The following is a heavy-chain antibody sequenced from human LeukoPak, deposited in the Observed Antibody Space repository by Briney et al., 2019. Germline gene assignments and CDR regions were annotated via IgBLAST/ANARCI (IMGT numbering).Heavy chain of an antibody. V-gene: IGHV4-39*01. Sequence: PSETLSLTCTVSGGSISSSSYYWGWIRQPPGKGLEWIGSIYYSGSTYYNPSLKSRVTISVDTSRNQFPLKLSSVTAADTAVYYCARHERYSSSWYEVGFDYWGQGTLVTVSS. CDR1: GGSISSSSYY. J-gene: IGHJ4*02. CDR3: ARHERYSSSWYEVGFDY. CDR2: IYYSGST. D-gene: IGHD6-13*01.